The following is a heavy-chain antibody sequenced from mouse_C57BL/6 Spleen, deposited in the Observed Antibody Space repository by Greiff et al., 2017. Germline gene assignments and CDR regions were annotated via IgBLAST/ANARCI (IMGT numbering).Heavy chain of an antibody. Sequence: EVKLMESGGGLVQPGGSLSLSCAASGFTFTDYYMSWVRQPPGKALEWLGFIRNKANGYTTEYSASVKGRFTISRDNSQSILYLQMNALRAEDSATYYCARSEYSYAMDYWGQGTSVTVSS. CDR1: GFTFTDYY. V-gene: IGHV7-3*01. D-gene: IGHD5-1*01. J-gene: IGHJ4*01. CDR3: ARSEYSYAMDY. CDR2: IRNKANGYTT.